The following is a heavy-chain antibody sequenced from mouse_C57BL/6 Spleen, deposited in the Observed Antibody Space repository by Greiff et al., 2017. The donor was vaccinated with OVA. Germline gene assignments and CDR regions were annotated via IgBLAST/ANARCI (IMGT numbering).Heavy chain of an antibody. V-gene: IGHV5-17*01. CDR1: GFTFSDYG. D-gene: IGHD2-5*01. CDR2: ISSGSSTI. J-gene: IGHJ1*03. CDR3: ASGYSNYGPYWYFDV. Sequence: EVQGVESGGGLVKPGGSLKLSCAASGFTFSDYGMHWVRQAPEKGLEWVAYISSGSSTIYYADTVKGRFTISRDNAKNTLFLQMTSLRSEDTAMYYCASGYSNYGPYWYFDVWGTGTTVTVSS.